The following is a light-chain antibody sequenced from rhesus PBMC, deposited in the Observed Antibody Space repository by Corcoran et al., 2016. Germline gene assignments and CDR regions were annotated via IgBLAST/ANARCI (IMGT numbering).Light chain of an antibody. V-gene: IGKV1S14*01. CDR2: FAS. J-gene: IGKJ1*01. Sequence: DIQMTQSPSSLSASVGDTVTITCRASQGISNFLAWYQQNPGKAPKPLIYFASNLESGVPSRFSGSGSGTDFTLTISSLQPEDFGIYYCQQHDNYPRTFGQGTKVEIK. CDR3: QQHDNYPRT. CDR1: QGISNF.